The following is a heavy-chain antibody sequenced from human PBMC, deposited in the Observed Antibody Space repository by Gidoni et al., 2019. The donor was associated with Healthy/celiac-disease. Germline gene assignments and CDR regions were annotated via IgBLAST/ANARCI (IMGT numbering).Heavy chain of an antibody. CDR3: ARGRSYGSGRNDAFDI. Sequence: QVQLQESGPGLVKPSQTLSLTCTVSGASIRSGGSYWSWIRQHPGQGLEWIGYIYYSGSTYYNPSLKSLVTISVDTAKNQFSLKLSSVTAADTAVYYCARGRSYGSGRNDAFDIWGQGTMVTVSS. CDR2: IYYSGST. V-gene: IGHV4-31*01. J-gene: IGHJ3*02. CDR1: GASIRSGGSY. D-gene: IGHD3-10*01.